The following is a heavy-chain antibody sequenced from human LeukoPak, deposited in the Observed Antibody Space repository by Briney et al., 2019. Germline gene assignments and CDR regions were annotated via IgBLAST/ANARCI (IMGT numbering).Heavy chain of an antibody. D-gene: IGHD4-17*01. CDR1: GGTFSNYG. CDR3: ATPDYGGGGHHRQFAY. CDR2: VNPILLTP. V-gene: IGHV1-69*13. J-gene: IGHJ4*02. Sequence: SVKVSFKASGGTFSNYGITWLRQTPGQGMELIGTVNPILLTPRSPPKYQDSVTISADEATTPVYLDLNSLTSEDTAVYHCATPDYGGGGHHRQFAYWGQGTLMTVSS.